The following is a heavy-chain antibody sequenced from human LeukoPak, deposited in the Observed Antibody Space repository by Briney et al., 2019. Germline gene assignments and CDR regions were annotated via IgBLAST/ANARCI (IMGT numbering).Heavy chain of an antibody. J-gene: IGHJ4*02. V-gene: IGHV6-1*01. CDR1: GDSLSSNSAA. CDR2: TYYRSDWYH. CDR3: VTRYYDS. Sequence: SQTLSLTCAISGDSLSSNSAAWHWIRQSPSRGLEWLGRTYYRSDWYHDYAVAVKSRIPIYPDTSKNQFSLHLNSVTPEDTAVYYCVTRYYDSWGQGTLVIVSS.